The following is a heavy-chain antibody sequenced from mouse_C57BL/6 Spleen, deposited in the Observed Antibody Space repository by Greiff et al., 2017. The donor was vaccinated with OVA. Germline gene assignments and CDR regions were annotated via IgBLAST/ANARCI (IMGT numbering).Heavy chain of an antibody. CDR3: ARERITTVVAPFAY. D-gene: IGHD1-1*01. J-gene: IGHJ3*01. Sequence: EVQLQQSGPGLVKPSQSLSLRFPFTGYSITSGYYWNWIRQFPGNKLEWMGYISYDGSNNYNPSLKNRISITRDTSKNQFFLKLNSVTTEDTATYYCARERITTVVAPFAYWGQGTLVTVSA. V-gene: IGHV3-6*01. CDR2: ISYDGSN. CDR1: GYSITSGYY.